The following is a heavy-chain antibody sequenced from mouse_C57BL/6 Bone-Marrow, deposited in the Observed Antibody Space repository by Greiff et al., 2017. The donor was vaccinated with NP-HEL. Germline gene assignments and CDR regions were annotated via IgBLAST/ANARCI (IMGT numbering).Heavy chain of an antibody. V-gene: IGHV1-69*01. CDR1: GYTFTSYW. CDR3: AREEEEPFAY. Sequence: QVHVKQPGAELVMPGASVKLSCKASGYTFTSYWMHWVKQRPGQGLEWIGEIDPSDSYTNYNQKFKGKSTLTVDKSSSTAYMQLSSLTSEDSAVYYCAREEEEPFAYWGQGTLVTVSA. CDR2: IDPSDSYT. J-gene: IGHJ3*01.